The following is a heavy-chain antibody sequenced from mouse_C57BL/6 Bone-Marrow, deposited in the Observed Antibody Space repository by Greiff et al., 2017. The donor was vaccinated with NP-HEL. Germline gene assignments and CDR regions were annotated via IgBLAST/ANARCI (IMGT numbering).Heavy chain of an antibody. CDR3: ARHEGDYDGRGLPY. J-gene: IGHJ3*01. V-gene: IGHV5-6*02. CDR2: ISSVGSYT. D-gene: IGHD2-4*01. CDR1: GFTFSSYG. Sequence: EVKLVESGGDLVKPGGSLKLSCAASGFTFSSYGMSWVRQTPDKRLEWVATISSVGSYTYYPDSVTARFTISIDNAKNTLYLQMSSLMSEDTAIYYCARHEGDYDGRGLPYWGQGTLVTVSA.